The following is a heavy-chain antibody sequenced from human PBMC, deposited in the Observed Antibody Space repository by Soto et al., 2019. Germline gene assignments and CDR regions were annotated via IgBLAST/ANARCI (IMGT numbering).Heavy chain of an antibody. CDR3: ARDEICGTYRFDY. D-gene: IGHD1-26*01. CDR1: GGTSTSYI. V-gene: IGHV1-69*13. CDR2: IIPIFRNP. J-gene: IGHJ4*02. Sequence: SVKVSCKSSGGTSTSYIISWVRQAPGQGLEWMGGIIPIFRNPTYAQKFQGRVTITADPSTSTAYMELSSLRSEDTALYYCARDEICGTYRFDYWGQGTQVTVSS.